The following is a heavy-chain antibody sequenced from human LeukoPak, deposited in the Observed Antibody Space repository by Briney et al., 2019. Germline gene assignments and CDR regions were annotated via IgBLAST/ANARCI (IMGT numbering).Heavy chain of an antibody. J-gene: IGHJ5*02. Sequence: ASVKVSCKASGYTFTGYYMHWVRQAPGQGLEGMGWINPNSGGTNYAQKFQGRVTMTRDTSISTAYMELSRLRSDDTAVYYCARPYDSSGYQDENWFDPWGQGTLVTVSS. V-gene: IGHV1-2*02. D-gene: IGHD3-22*01. CDR3: ARPYDSSGYQDENWFDP. CDR2: INPNSGGT. CDR1: GYTFTGYY.